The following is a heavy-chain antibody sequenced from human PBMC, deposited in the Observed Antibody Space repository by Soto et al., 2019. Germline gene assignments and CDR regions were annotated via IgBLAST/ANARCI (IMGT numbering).Heavy chain of an antibody. CDR3: ASVCSGGSCYGWFWFDP. D-gene: IGHD2-15*01. CDR2: IIPIFGTA. CDR1: GGTFSSYA. V-gene: IGHV1-69*19. J-gene: IGHJ5*02. Sequence: QVQLVQSGAEVKKPGSSVKVSCKASGGTFSSYAISWVRQAPGQGLEWMGGIIPIFGTANYAQKFQGRVTITADESTSKAYMELSSLRSEDTAVYYCASVCSGGSCYGWFWFDPGGQGTLVTVSS.